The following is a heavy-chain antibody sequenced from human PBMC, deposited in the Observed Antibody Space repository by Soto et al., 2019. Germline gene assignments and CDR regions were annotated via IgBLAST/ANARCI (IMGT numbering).Heavy chain of an antibody. J-gene: IGHJ5*02. CDR1: GFTFSNAW. D-gene: IGHD3-16*02. CDR3: TGRYRYDYIWGSYRNNWFDP. Sequence: EVQLVESGGGLVKPGGSLRLSCAASGFTFSNAWMSWVRQAPGKGLEWVGRIKSKTDGGTTDYAAPVKGRFTISRDDSKNTLYLQMNSLKTEDTAVYYCTGRYRYDYIWGSYRNNWFDPWGQGTLVTVSS. V-gene: IGHV3-15*01. CDR2: IKSKTDGGTT.